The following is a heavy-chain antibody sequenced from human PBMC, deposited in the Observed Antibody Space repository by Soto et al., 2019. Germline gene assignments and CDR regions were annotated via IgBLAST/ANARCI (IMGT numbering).Heavy chain of an antibody. J-gene: IGHJ4*02. CDR2: VSFDGSNK. V-gene: IGHV3-30-3*01. CDR3: ARTQTGITTTGGGRIDH. Sequence: QVQLVESGGGVVQPGRSLRLSCAASGFTFSTHAMHWVRQAPGKGLECVAIVSFDGSNKYYADSVKGRFTISTDNSKITLYLQMSGPTPEYTAVYYCARTQTGITTTGGGRIDHWGQGTLVTVSS. D-gene: IGHD1-20*01. CDR1: GFTFSTHA.